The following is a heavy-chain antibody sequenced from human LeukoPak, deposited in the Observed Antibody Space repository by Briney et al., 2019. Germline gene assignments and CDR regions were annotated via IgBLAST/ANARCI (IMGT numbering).Heavy chain of an antibody. CDR2: IKQDGSEK. V-gene: IGHV3-7*01. Sequence: GGSLRLSCAASGFTFSTYWMSWIRQAPGKGLEWVANIKQDGSEKYYVDSVKGRFTISRDNAKNSLYLQMNTLRPEDTAVYYCARERQNKDFWSGGDYWGQGTLVTVSS. J-gene: IGHJ4*02. D-gene: IGHD3-3*01. CDR3: ARERQNKDFWSGGDY. CDR1: GFTFSTYW.